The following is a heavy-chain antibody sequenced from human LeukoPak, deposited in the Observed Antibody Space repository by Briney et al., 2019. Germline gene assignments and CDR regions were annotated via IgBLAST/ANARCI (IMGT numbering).Heavy chain of an antibody. CDR1: GDAVTRCY. J-gene: IGHJ4*02. D-gene: IGHD2-8*02. CDR2: VSSDGTT. Sequence: SESLSLTCAVAGDAVTRCYWSWIRQPPGKGLEWIGYVSSDGTTNYTPSLRSRVIMSVDTAKNHISLSLTSLTAADTAIYYCARLDCTGDGCYNHWGRGTLVTVSS. V-gene: IGHV4-59*08. CDR3: ARLDCTGDGCYNH.